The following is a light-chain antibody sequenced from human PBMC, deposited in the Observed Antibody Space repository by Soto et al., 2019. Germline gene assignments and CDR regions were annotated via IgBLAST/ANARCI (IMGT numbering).Light chain of an antibody. J-gene: IGKJ1*01. Sequence: DIQMTQSPSSLSESVGDTVTITCRASKVSSNNLAWYQQKPGQVPNLLIYAASTLQSGVPSRFSGSGSGTEFTLTITCLQLEDVATYYCQKYNNTPRTVGQGTKVEI. CDR2: AAS. CDR3: QKYNNTPRT. CDR1: KVSSNN. V-gene: IGKV1-27*01.